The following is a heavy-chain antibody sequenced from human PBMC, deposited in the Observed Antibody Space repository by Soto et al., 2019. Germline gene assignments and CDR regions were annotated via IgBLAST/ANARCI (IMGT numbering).Heavy chain of an antibody. J-gene: IGHJ6*03. D-gene: IGHD6-13*01. Sequence: SETLSLTCAVASGSFRSYYLSWIRQTPGKGLEWIGYIYHSGSTNYNPSLKSRVTMSVDTSKNQFSLRLTSVTATDTAVYYCATNSQSAGIGSSLNYFFYCMDVWGKGTTVTVSS. CDR2: IYHSGST. CDR3: ATNSQSAGIGSSLNYFFYCMDV. V-gene: IGHV4-59*08. CDR1: SGSFRSYY.